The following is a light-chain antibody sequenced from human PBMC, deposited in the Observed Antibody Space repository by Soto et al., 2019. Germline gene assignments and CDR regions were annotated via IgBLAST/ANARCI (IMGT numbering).Light chain of an antibody. CDR1: QSVSSSY. CDR3: QQYGSSPRT. V-gene: IGKV3-20*01. CDR2: GAS. J-gene: IGKJ1*01. Sequence: EIVLTQSPGTLSLSLVARCILSCRASQSVSSSYVAWYRQKPGQAPSLLSDGASSRATGIPDRFSGSGSGTDCTLTSSRLEPEDFAVYYCQQYGSSPRTFGQGTKVDIK.